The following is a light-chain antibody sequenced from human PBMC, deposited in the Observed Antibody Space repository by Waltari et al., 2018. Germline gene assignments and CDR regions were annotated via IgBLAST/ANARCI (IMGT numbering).Light chain of an antibody. V-gene: IGKV1-17*01. CDR1: QGIANA. CDR3: QQRNSFPWT. CDR2: AAS. J-gene: IGKJ1*01. Sequence: DIQMTQSHSSLSASVGDIVTITCRASQGIANALAWYQQKPGKAPKLLIYAASNLKGGVPSRFSGSGSGADFTLTISSLQPEDFAVYYCQQRNSFPWTFGQGTKVEI.